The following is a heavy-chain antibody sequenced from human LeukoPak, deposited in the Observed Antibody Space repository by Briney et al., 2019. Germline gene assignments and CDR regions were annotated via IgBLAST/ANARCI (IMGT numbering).Heavy chain of an antibody. J-gene: IGHJ6*03. D-gene: IGHD2-2*01. CDR1: GGSISSGGYY. V-gene: IGHV4-31*03. Sequence: SETLSLTCTVSGGSISSGGYYWSWIRQHPGKGLEWIGYIYYSGSTYYNPSLKSRVTISVDTSKNRFSLKLSSVTAADTAVYYCARGRSHSVLVPAPLKRIYYYYMDVWVKGTTVTVSS. CDR3: ARGRSHSVLVPAPLKRIYYYYMDV. CDR2: IYYSGST.